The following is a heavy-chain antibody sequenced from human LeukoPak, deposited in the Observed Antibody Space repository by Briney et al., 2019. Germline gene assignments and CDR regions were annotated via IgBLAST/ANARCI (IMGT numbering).Heavy chain of an antibody. J-gene: IGHJ5*02. CDR2: ISDRGSRT. D-gene: IGHD3-22*01. CDR1: GITLSNYG. Sequence: GGSLRLSCAVSGITLSNYGMSWVRQAPGKGLEWVAGISDRGSRTNYADSVKGRFTISTDHPKNTLFLQMNSLRAEDTALYYCAKGGSGYFADLWGQGTLVTVSS. CDR3: AKGGSGYFADL. V-gene: IGHV3-23*01.